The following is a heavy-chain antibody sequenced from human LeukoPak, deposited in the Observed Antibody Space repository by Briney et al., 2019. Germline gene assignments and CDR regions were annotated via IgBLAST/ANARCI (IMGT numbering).Heavy chain of an antibody. CDR3: ARHRPIGTVHFDY. CDR1: GGSISSYS. J-gene: IGHJ4*02. Sequence: PSETLSLTCTVSGGSISSYSWSWIRKPPGKGLEWIGYMFYTGSTNYKPSLKSRVTISLDTSKNQFSLKLRSVTAADTAVYYCARHRPIGTVHFDYWGQGTLVTASS. V-gene: IGHV4-59*08. CDR2: MFYTGST. D-gene: IGHD1-7*01.